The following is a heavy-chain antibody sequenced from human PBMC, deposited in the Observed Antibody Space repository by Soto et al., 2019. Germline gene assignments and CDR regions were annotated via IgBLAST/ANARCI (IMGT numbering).Heavy chain of an antibody. Sequence: ASVKVSCKSSGYTFTGYCMHWVRQAPGQGLEWMGWVNPNNGGTNYAQKFQGRVTMTRDTSINTAYMELSRLRSDDTAVYYCARERNLVATINFDYSGQGTLVNVSS. D-gene: IGHD5-12*01. V-gene: IGHV1-2*02. CDR2: VNPNNGGT. J-gene: IGHJ4*02. CDR1: GYTFTGYC. CDR3: ARERNLVATINFDY.